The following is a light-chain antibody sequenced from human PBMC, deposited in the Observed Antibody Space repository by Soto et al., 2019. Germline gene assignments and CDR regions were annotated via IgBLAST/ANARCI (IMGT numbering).Light chain of an antibody. CDR3: QQYASAPHT. CDR1: QSVSSSQ. J-gene: IGKJ4*01. Sequence: EIVMTQSPATLSVSPGERATLSCRASQSVSSSQLAWFQQKPGQAPRLLIYAASWRAAGIPDRFSGSGSGTDFTLTISRLEPADFAVYYCQQYASAPHTFGGGTKVDIK. CDR2: AAS. V-gene: IGKV3-20*01.